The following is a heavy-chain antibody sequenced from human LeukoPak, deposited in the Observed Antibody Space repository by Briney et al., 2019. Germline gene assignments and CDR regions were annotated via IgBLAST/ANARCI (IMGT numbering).Heavy chain of an antibody. V-gene: IGHV3-7*01. D-gene: IGHD3-16*01. CDR1: GFTFSTYW. Sequence: GGSLRLSCAASGFTFSTYWMAWVRQAPGKGLEWVANIKGDESAKHQADSVKGRFTISRDNAQNSVYLQMSNLRGEDTAVYYCARDVGGSLDYWGQGPLVTVSS. CDR2: IKGDESAK. J-gene: IGHJ4*02. CDR3: ARDVGGSLDY.